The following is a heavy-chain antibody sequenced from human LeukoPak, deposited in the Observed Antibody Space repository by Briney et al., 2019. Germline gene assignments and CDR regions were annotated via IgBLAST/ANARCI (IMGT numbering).Heavy chain of an antibody. Sequence: ASVKVSCKASGYTFTGYYIHWVRQAPGQGLEWMGWINPNSGGTNYAQKFQGRVTMTRDTSISTAYMELRRLRSDDTAVYYCARSSGPTTYYGMDVWGQGTTVTVSS. CDR3: ARSSGPTTYYGMDV. J-gene: IGHJ6*02. D-gene: IGHD3-22*01. CDR2: INPNSGGT. CDR1: GYTFTGYY. V-gene: IGHV1-2*02.